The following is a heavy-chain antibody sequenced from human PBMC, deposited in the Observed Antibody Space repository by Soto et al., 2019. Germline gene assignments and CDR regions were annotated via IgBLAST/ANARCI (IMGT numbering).Heavy chain of an antibody. CDR2: IDPSDSYT. CDR1: GYSFTSYW. V-gene: IGHV5-10-1*01. Sequence: GESQKISCKGSGYSFTSYWISWVRQMPGQGLEWMGRIDPSDSYTNYSPSFQGHVTISADKSISTAYLQWSSLKASDTAMYYCAIHLLTTVTTDYYSGMDVWGQGTTVTVSS. J-gene: IGHJ6*02. D-gene: IGHD4-17*01. CDR3: AIHLLTTVTTDYYSGMDV.